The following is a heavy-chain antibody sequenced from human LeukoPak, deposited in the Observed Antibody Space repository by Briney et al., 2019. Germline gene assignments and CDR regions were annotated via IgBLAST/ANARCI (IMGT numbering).Heavy chain of an antibody. V-gene: IGHV3-7*01. D-gene: IGHD1-26*01. CDR1: GFTFSSYW. CDR3: ARVGNSGSYYPFDY. CDR2: IKQDGSEK. J-gene: IGHJ4*02. Sequence: GGSLRLSCAASGFTFSSYWMNWVRQAPGKGLEWVANIKQDGSEKYYVDSVKGRFTISRDNAKNSLCLQMNSLRAEDTAVYYCARVGNSGSYYPFDYWGQGTLVTVSS.